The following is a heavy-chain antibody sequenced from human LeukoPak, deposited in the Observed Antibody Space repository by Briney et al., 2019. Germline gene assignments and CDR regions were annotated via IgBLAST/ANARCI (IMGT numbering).Heavy chain of an antibody. V-gene: IGHV3-30-3*01. CDR2: ISYDGSNK. CDR1: GFTFSSYA. D-gene: IGHD4-17*01. Sequence: GGSLRLSCAASGFTFSSYAMHWVRQAPGKGLEWVAVISYDGSNKYYADSVKGRFTISRDNSKNTLYLQMNSLRTEDTAVCYCARATVTTLADWSDPWGQGTLVTVSS. J-gene: IGHJ5*02. CDR3: ARATVTTLADWSDP.